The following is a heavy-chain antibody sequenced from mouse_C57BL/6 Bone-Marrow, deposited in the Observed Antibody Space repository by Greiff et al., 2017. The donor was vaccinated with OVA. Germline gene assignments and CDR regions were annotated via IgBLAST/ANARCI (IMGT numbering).Heavy chain of an antibody. V-gene: IGHV1-84*01. J-gene: IGHJ2*01. CDR3: ARGDWDYFDY. D-gene: IGHD4-1*01. CDR1: GYTFTDYY. CDR2: IYPGSGNT. Sequence: LMESGPELVKPGASVKISCKASGYTFTDYYINWVKKRPGQGIEWIGWIYPGSGNTKYNEKFKGKATLTVDTSSSTAYMQLSSLTSEDSAVYFCARGDWDYFDYWGQGTTLTVSS.